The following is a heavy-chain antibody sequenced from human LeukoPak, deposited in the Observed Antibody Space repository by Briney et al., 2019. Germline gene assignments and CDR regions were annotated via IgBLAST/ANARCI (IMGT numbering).Heavy chain of an antibody. Sequence: GGSLRLSCAASGFTFSSYSMNWVRQAPGKGLEWVAVISYDGSNKYYADSVKGRFTISRDNSKNTLYLQMNSLRAEDTAVYYCARDGPYDYGDYLFDYWGQGTLVTVSS. J-gene: IGHJ4*02. CDR3: ARDGPYDYGDYLFDY. V-gene: IGHV3-30*03. D-gene: IGHD4-17*01. CDR1: GFTFSSYS. CDR2: ISYDGSNK.